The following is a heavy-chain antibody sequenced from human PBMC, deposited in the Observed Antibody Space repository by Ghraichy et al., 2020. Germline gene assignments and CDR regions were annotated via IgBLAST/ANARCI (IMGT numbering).Heavy chain of an antibody. CDR3: ARGHDYGSSFFDY. CDR2: IYHRGST. D-gene: IGHD4-17*01. V-gene: IGHV4-4*02. Sequence: SETLSLTCAVSGGSISSSNWWSWVRQPPGKGLEWIGEIYHRGSTNYNPSLKSRVTISVAKSKNQFSLKLSSVTAADTAVYYCARGHDYGSSFFDYWGQGTLVTVSS. J-gene: IGHJ4*02. CDR1: GGSISSSNW.